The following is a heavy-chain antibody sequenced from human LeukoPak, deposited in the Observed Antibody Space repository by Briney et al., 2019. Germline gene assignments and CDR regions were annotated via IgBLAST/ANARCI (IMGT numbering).Heavy chain of an antibody. CDR3: ARLPYYYDSSGYYGAFDI. D-gene: IGHD3-22*01. CDR1: GDSISDRDYY. Sequence: SETLSLTCTVSGDSISDRDYYWGWIRQPPGKGLEWIGRIYYTGSTYYNPSLKSRLTISVDTSNNQFSLKLSSVTAADTAVYYCARLPYYYDSSGYYGAFDIWGQGTMVTVP. CDR2: IYYTGST. J-gene: IGHJ3*02. V-gene: IGHV4-39*01.